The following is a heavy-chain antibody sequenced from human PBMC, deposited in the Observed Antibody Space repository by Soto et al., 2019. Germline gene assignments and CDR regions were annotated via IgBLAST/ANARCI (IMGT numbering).Heavy chain of an antibody. CDR1: GGTFSTYT. CDR3: AGDPDSHYNDSHASSYP. D-gene: IGHD4-4*01. CDR2: IIPIIGII. J-gene: IGHJ5*02. Sequence: QVQLVQSGAEVKKPGSSMKVSCKASGGTFSTYTITWVRQAPGQGLEWMGRIIPIIGIINYAQKFQGRVTIRADKFTGTAYMELTGLRSDDTAVYYCAGDPDSHYNDSHASSYPWGQGTLVTVSS. V-gene: IGHV1-69*08.